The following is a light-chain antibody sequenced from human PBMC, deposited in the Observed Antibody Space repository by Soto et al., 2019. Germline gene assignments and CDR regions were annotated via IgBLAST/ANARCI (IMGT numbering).Light chain of an antibody. CDR2: SAS. CDR1: QSISTY. CDR3: QQSYSAPFT. Sequence: DIQMTQSPSSLSASVGDTVTITCRASQSISTYLNWYQQQPGKAPKLLIYSASSLQSGVPSRFSGSGSGTHFTLTITSLQPEDFATYHCQQSYSAPFTFGPGTKVDIK. J-gene: IGKJ3*01. V-gene: IGKV1-39*01.